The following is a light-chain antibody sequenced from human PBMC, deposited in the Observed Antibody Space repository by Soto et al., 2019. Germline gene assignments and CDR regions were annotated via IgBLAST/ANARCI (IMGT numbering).Light chain of an antibody. CDR1: QSISSY. J-gene: IGKJ1*01. CDR2: AAS. V-gene: IGKV1-39*01. CDR3: QQSYSTPRT. Sequence: DIQMTQSPSSLSASVGDRVTITCRASQSISSYLNWYQQKPGKAPKLLIYAASSLQSGVPSRFSGSGSGTDFTLTISSLQPVDFATYYCQQSYSTPRTFGQGTKVDIK.